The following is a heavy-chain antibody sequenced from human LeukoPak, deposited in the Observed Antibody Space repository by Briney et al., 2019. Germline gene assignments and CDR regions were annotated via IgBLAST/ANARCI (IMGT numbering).Heavy chain of an antibody. CDR3: ARDTYYYDSSGYYLPV. D-gene: IGHD3-22*01. CDR2: IIPIFGIE. J-gene: IGHJ4*02. CDR1: GGTFSSYA. Sequence: ASVKVSCKASGGTFSSYAISWVRQAPGQGLEWMGRIIPIFGIENYAQKFQGRVTITADKSTSTAYMELSSLRSEDTAVYYCARDTYYYDSSGYYLPVWGQGTLVTVSS. V-gene: IGHV1-69*04.